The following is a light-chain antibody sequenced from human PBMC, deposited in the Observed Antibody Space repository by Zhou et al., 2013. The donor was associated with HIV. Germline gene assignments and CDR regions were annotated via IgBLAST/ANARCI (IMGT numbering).Light chain of an antibody. Sequence: DIVMTQTPLSLSVTPGQPASISCKSSQSLLHSDAKTYLYWYLQRSGQPPQLLIYEVSNRFSGVPDRFSGSGSATDFTLNISRVEAADVGIYYCMQTLEVSITFGQGTRLEI. CDR1: QSLLHSDAKTY. CDR3: MQTLEVSIT. CDR2: EVS. V-gene: IGKV2D-29*01. J-gene: IGKJ5*01.